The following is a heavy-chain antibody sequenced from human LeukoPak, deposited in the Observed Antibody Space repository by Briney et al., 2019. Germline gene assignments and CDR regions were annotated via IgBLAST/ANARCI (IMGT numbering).Heavy chain of an antibody. CDR1: GGSFNGYY. Sequence: PSETLSLTCAVYGGSFNGYYWSWIRQPPGKGLEWIGEINHSGSTNYNPSLKSRVTISVDTSKNQFSLKLSSVTAADTAVYYCARDYYDSSGYYEALTDAFDIWGQGTMVTVSS. J-gene: IGHJ3*02. V-gene: IGHV4-34*01. CDR3: ARDYYDSSGYYEALTDAFDI. D-gene: IGHD3-22*01. CDR2: INHSGST.